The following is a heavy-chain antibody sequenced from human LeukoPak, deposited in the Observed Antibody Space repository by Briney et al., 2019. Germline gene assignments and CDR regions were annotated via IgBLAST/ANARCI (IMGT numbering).Heavy chain of an antibody. J-gene: IGHJ4*02. CDR2: FDPEDGET. D-gene: IGHD2-21*02. V-gene: IGHV1-24*01. Sequence: ASVKVSCKVSGYTLTELSMHWVRQAPGKGLEWMGGFDPEDGETIYAQKFQGRVTMTEDTSTDTAYMELSSLRSEDTAVYYCATDNGRVVVTPFDYWGQGTLVTVSS. CDR3: ATDNGRVVVTPFDY. CDR1: GYTLTELS.